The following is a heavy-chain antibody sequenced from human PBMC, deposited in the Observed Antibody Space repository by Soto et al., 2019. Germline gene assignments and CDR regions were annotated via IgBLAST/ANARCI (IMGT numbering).Heavy chain of an antibody. CDR3: AKKKGGGSLLMYYYYGMDV. J-gene: IGHJ6*02. Sequence: PGGSLRLSCAASGFTFSSYAMSWVRQAPGKGLEWVSAISGSGGSTYYADSVKGRFTISRDNSKNTLYLQMNSLRAEDTAVYYCAKKKGGGSLLMYYYYGMDVWGQGTTVTVSS. D-gene: IGHD2-15*01. CDR2: ISGSGGST. CDR1: GFTFSSYA. V-gene: IGHV3-23*01.